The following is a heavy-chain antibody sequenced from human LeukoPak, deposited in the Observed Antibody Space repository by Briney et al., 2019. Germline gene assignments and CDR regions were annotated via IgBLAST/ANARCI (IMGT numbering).Heavy chain of an antibody. CDR2: INHSGST. Sequence: PSETLSLTCAVYGGSFSGYYWSWIRQPPGKGLEWIGEINHSGSTNYDPSLKSRVTISVDTSKNQFSPKLSSVTAADTAVYYCARGLDQYGSGSYYNDYWGQGTLVTVSS. V-gene: IGHV4-34*01. CDR1: GGSFSGYY. J-gene: IGHJ4*02. CDR3: ARGLDQYGSGSYYNDY. D-gene: IGHD3-10*01.